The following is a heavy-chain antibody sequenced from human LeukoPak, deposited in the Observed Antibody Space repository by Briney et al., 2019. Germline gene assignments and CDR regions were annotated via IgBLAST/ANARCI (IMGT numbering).Heavy chain of an antibody. Sequence: ASVKVSCKASGYTFTRRYVHWVRQAPGQGLEWMGWINPNSGGTNYAQKFQGRVTMTRVTSISTAYMELSRLRSDDTAVYYCAREGHCSSTNCYFSFDYWGQGTLVTVSS. CDR2: INPNSGGT. J-gene: IGHJ4*02. V-gene: IGHV1-2*02. CDR1: GYTFTRRY. CDR3: AREGHCSSTNCYFSFDY. D-gene: IGHD2-2*01.